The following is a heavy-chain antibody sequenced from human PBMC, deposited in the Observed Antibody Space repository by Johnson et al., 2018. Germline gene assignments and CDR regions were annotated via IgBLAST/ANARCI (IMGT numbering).Heavy chain of an antibody. CDR1: GASINSGDYY. D-gene: IGHD6-6*01. CDR3: ARGVRRAARPRDSYYYMDV. Sequence: VQLLESGPGLVKXSQTLSLSCIVSGASINSGDYYLTWIRQHPEKGLEWIGYISHSGSTSYNPSLRSRVTILADTSKNQFSLNLNSVTAADTAVYYCARGVRRAARPRDSYYYMDVWGKGTTVIVSS. J-gene: IGHJ6*03. V-gene: IGHV4-61*08. CDR2: ISHSGST.